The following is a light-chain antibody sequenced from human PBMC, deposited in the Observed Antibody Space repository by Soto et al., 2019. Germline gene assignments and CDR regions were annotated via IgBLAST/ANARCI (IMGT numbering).Light chain of an antibody. CDR3: QQYNSYSSYT. CDR1: QTIGRW. CDR2: DAS. Sequence: DIHMTQSPSPLSASVGDRVTITCRASQTIGRWLAWYQQKPGKAPKVLIYDASSLQSGVPSRFSGSGSGTEFTLTISSLQPADFATYYCQQYNSYSSYTFGQGTKLEIK. V-gene: IGKV1-5*01. J-gene: IGKJ2*01.